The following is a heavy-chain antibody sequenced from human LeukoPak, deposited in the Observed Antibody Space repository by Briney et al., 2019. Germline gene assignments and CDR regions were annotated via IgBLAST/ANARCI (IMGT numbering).Heavy chain of an antibody. D-gene: IGHD3-10*01. CDR2: IWYDGSNK. Sequence: GGSLRLSCAASGFTFSSYGMHWVRQAPGKGLEWVAVIWYDGSNKYYADSVKGRFTISRDNSKNTLYLQMNSLRAEDTAVYYCARVLLWFGESDFDYWGQGTLVTVSS. CDR3: ARVLLWFGESDFDY. J-gene: IGHJ4*02. V-gene: IGHV3-33*01. CDR1: GFTFSSYG.